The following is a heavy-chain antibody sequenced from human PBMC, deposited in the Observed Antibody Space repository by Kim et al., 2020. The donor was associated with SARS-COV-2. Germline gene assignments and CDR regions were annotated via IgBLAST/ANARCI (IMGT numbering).Heavy chain of an antibody. CDR2: IISISSPI. V-gene: IGHV3-48*02. Sequence: GGSLRLSCAASGFTFSYYSMNWVRQAPGKVLEWVSYIISISSPIYYADSVKGRFTVSRDNAKNSLYLQMNSLRDEDTAVYYCAREGQWLSLYYYGMDVWGQGTTVTVSS. CDR3: AREGQWLSLYYYGMDV. CDR1: GFTFSYYS. J-gene: IGHJ6*02. D-gene: IGHD6-19*01.